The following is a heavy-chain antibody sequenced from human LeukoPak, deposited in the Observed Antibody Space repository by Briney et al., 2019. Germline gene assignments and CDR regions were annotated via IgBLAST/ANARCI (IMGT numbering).Heavy chain of an antibody. J-gene: IGHJ5*02. D-gene: IGHD3-16*02. CDR1: GYTFTSYY. Sequence: ASVKVSCKASGYTFTSYYMHWVRQAPGQGLEWMGIINPSGGSTSYAQKFQGRVTMTRDMSTTTDYMELSSLRSEDTAVYYCARDNSVGDIAWWFDPWGQGTLVTVSS. V-gene: IGHV1-46*01. CDR3: ARDNSVGDIAWWFDP. CDR2: INPSGGST.